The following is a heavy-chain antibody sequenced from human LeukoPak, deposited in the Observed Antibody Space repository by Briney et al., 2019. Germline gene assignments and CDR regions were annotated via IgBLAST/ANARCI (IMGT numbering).Heavy chain of an antibody. V-gene: IGHV3-48*01. D-gene: IGHD1-14*01. J-gene: IGHJ4*02. Sequence: GGSLRLSCAASAFVFTIYDMNWVRQAPGKGLEWPSYISSSSDIIHYADSVKGRFTISRDNAKNSLYLQMNSLGAEDTAVYYCAKVSRTNHDNFFDYWGQGTLVTVSS. CDR3: AKVSRTNHDNFFDY. CDR2: ISSSSDII. CDR1: AFVFTIYD.